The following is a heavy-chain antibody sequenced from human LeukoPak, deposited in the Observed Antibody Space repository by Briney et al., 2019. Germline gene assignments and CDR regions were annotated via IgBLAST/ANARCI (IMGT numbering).Heavy chain of an antibody. CDR2: IKYDGTHK. CDR3: ASSHDI. V-gene: IGHV3-7*01. Sequence: PGGSLRLSCVASGISFSSYWMAWVRQAPGKGVEWVANIKYDGTHKFYADSVKGRFTISRDNAKNSLFLEMNSLTADDTAVYFCASSHDI. J-gene: IGHJ3*02. CDR1: GISFSSYW.